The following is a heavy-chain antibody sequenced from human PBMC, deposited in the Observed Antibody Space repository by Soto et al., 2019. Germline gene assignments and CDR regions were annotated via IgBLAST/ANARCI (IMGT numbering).Heavy chain of an antibody. Sequence: GESLKISCKGSGYSFTSYWIGWVRQMPGKGLEWMGIIYPGDSDTRYSPSFQGQVTISADKSISTAYLQWSSLKASDTAMYYCARSRVRNIAVAAKLNWFDPWGQGTLVTVAS. CDR1: GYSFTSYW. CDR2: IYPGDSDT. J-gene: IGHJ5*02. CDR3: ARSRVRNIAVAAKLNWFDP. D-gene: IGHD6-19*01. V-gene: IGHV5-51*01.